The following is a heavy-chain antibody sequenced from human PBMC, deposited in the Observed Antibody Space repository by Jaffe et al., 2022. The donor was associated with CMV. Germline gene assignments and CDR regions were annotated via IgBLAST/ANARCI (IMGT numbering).Heavy chain of an antibody. CDR2: ISGSGGST. V-gene: IGHV3-23*01. Sequence: EVQLLESGGGLVQPGGSLRLSCAASGFTFSSYAMSWVRQAPGKGLEWVSAISGSGGSTYYADSVKGRFTISRDNSKNTLYLQMNSLRAEDTAVYYCAKGKMEAMVVRGVPPGDYYYGMDVWGQGTTVTVSS. D-gene: IGHD3-10*01. J-gene: IGHJ6*02. CDR1: GFTFSSYA. CDR3: AKGKMEAMVVRGVPPGDYYYGMDV.